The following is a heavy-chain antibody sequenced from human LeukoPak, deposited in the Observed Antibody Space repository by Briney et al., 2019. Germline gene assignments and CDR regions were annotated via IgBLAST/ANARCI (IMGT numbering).Heavy chain of an antibody. CDR3: ARKRYFDY. J-gene: IGHJ4*02. V-gene: IGHV3-30-3*01. D-gene: IGHD6-25*01. Sequence: KTGGSLRLSCAASGFTFSSYAMHWVRQAPGKGLEWVAVISYDGSNKYYADSVKGRFTIFRDKSKNTLYLQMNSLRAEDTAVYYCARKRYFDYWGQGTLVTVSS. CDR1: GFTFSSYA. CDR2: ISYDGSNK.